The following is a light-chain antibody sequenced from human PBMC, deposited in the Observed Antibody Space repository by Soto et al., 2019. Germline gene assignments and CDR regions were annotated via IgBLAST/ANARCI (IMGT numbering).Light chain of an antibody. J-gene: IGKJ5*01. V-gene: IGKV3-15*01. CDR2: GAS. Sequence: EIVMTQSPGTLSVSPGERATLSCRASQSVSSNLAWYQQKPGQAPRLLIYGASTRATGIPARFSGSGSGTEFTLTISSLQSEDFAVYYCQQYNNWLITFGQGKRLEIK. CDR1: QSVSSN. CDR3: QQYNNWLIT.